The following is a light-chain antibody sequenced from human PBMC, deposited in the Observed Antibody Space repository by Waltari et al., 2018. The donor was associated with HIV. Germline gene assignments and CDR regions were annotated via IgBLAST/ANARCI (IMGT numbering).Light chain of an antibody. CDR3: QSYDSSLSVVV. J-gene: IGLJ2*01. Sequence: QSVLTQPPSVSGAPGQRVTISCTGSSSNIGAGYDVHWYQHLPGTAPKLLIYVNSNRPAGVPDRVSGSKSGTSASLAITGLQAEDESDYYCQSYDSSLSVVVFGGGTKLTVL. CDR1: SSNIGAGYD. CDR2: VNS. V-gene: IGLV1-40*01.